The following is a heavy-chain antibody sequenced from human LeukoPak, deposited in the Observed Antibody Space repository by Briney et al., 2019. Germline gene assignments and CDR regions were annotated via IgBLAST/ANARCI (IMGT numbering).Heavy chain of an antibody. V-gene: IGHV4-61*01. Sequence: SETLSLTCTVSGGSVSSGSYYWSWIRQPPGKGLEWIGNIYYSGSTNYNPSLKSRVTISVDTSKNQFSLKLSSVTAADTAVYYCARYEQWLARNDYWGQGTLVTVSS. CDR2: IYYSGST. J-gene: IGHJ4*02. D-gene: IGHD6-19*01. CDR3: ARYEQWLARNDY. CDR1: GGSVSSGSYY.